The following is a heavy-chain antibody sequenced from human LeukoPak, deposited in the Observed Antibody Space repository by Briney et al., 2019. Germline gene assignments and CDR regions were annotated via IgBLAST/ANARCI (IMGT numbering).Heavy chain of an antibody. CDR2: ISGDGSST. CDR1: GFTFSSYW. CDR3: ARELSFDY. V-gene: IGHV3-74*01. Sequence: PGGSLRLSCAASGFTFSSYWMHWVRQAPGKGLVWVSRISGDGSSTTYAESVKGRFTISRDNAKNTLYLQMNSLRAEDTAVYYCARELSFDYWGQGTLVTVSS. J-gene: IGHJ4*02. D-gene: IGHD2/OR15-2a*01.